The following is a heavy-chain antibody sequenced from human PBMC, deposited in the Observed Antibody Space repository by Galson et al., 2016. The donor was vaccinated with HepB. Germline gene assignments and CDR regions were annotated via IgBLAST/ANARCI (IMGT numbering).Heavy chain of an antibody. Sequence: SVKVSCKASGYTFTSYGIHWVRQAPGQGLEWMGWINAANGKTKYLQKFQGRVTITRDTSASTAYMELSSLRYEDTALYYCARGSIGPVAYLYYGMDVWGHGTTVTVSS. CDR3: ARGSIGPVAYLYYGMDV. J-gene: IGHJ6*02. D-gene: IGHD2-2*01. CDR2: INAANGKT. V-gene: IGHV1-3*01. CDR1: GYTFTSYG.